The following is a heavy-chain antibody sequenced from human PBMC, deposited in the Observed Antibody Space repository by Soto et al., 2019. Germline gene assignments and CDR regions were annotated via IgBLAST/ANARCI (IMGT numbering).Heavy chain of an antibody. J-gene: IGHJ6*02. V-gene: IGHV1-69*06. D-gene: IGHD6-13*01. CDR2: IIPIFGTA. CDR3: ARLRTNGAAAGTGDYYGMDV. CDR1: GGTFSSYA. Sequence: QVQLVQSGAEVKKPGSSVKVSCKASGGTFSSYAISWLRQAPGQGLEWMGGIIPIFGTANYAQKFQGRVTITADKSTSTAYMELSSLRSEDTAVYYCARLRTNGAAAGTGDYYGMDVWGQGTTVTVSS.